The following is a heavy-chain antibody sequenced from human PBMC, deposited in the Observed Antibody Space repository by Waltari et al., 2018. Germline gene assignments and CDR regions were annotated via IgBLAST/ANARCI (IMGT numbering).Heavy chain of an antibody. D-gene: IGHD5-18*01. J-gene: IGHJ4*02. CDR2: INHSGST. Sequence: QVQLQQWGAGLLKPSETLSLTCAVYGGSFSGYYWSWIRQPPGKGLEWIGEINHSGSTNYNPSLKSRVTISVDTSKNQFSLKLSSVTAADTAVYYCARGPDTAIPEFDYWGQGTLVTVSS. CDR1: GGSFSGYY. V-gene: IGHV4-34*01. CDR3: ARGPDTAIPEFDY.